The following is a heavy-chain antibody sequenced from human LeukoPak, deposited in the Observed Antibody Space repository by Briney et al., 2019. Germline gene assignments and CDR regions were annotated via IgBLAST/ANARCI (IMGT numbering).Heavy chain of an antibody. V-gene: IGHV1-69*13. CDR3: ARGLVGATWNFDY. Sequence: SVNVSCKASGGTFSSYAISWVRQAPGQGLEWMGGIIPIFGTANYAQKFQGRVTITADESTSTAYMELSSLRSEDTAVYYCARGLVGATWNFDYWGQGTLVTVSS. J-gene: IGHJ4*02. CDR2: IIPIFGTA. D-gene: IGHD1-26*01. CDR1: GGTFSSYA.